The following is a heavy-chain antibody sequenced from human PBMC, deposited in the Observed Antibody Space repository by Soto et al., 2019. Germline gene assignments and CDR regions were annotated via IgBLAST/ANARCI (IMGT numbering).Heavy chain of an antibody. V-gene: IGHV4-30-4*01. D-gene: IGHD2-2*01. J-gene: IGHJ6*02. CDR1: GGSISSGDYY. Sequence: SETLSLTCTVSGGSISSGDYYWSWIRQPPGKGLEWIGYIYYSGSTYYNPSLKSRVTISVDTSMNQFSLKLSSVTAADTAVYYCARGEIVVVPAASYYYYGMDVWGQGTTVTVSS. CDR2: IYYSGST. CDR3: ARGEIVVVPAASYYYYGMDV.